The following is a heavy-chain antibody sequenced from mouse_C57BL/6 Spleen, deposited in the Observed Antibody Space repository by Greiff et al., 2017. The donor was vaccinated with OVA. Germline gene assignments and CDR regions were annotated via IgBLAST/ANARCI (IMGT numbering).Heavy chain of an antibody. V-gene: IGHV1-61*01. Sequence: QVQLQQPGAELVRPGSSVKLSCKASGYTFTSYWMDWVKQRPGQGLEWIGNICPSDSETHYNQKFKDKATLTVDKSSSTAYMQLSSLTSEDSAVYYCARSIYDGYYVFAYWGQGTLVTVSA. D-gene: IGHD2-3*01. CDR1: GYTFTSYW. CDR3: ARSIYDGYYVFAY. J-gene: IGHJ3*01. CDR2: ICPSDSET.